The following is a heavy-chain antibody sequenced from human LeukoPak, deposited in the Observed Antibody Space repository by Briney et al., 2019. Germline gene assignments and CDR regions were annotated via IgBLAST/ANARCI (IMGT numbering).Heavy chain of an antibody. J-gene: IGHJ2*01. CDR1: GFTFSSYA. CDR3: AKYEHQGGHGKREYCSGGSCYYYFDL. V-gene: IGHV3-23*01. D-gene: IGHD2-15*01. Sequence: GGSLRLSCAASGFTFSSYAMSWVRQAPGKGLEWVSAISGSGHNTYYADSVEGRSTIPRDNFKNTLYLQMNSLRAEDTAVYYCAKYEHQGGHGKREYCSGGSCYYYFDLWGRGTLVTVSS. CDR2: ISGSGHNT.